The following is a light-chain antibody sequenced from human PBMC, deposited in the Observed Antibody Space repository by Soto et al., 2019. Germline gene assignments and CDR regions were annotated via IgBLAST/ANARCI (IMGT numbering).Light chain of an antibody. CDR2: ADT. CDR3: YSTDSSGHHRV. CDR1: ALPKKN. J-gene: IGLJ2*01. Sequence: SYELTQGSSVSVSPGQTARITCSVYALPKKNAYWYPLMLGQAPVLVISADTKRPSGIPERFFGCNSRTMATLTISGAQVEDEANCYCYSTDSSGHHRVFGGGTKLTVL. V-gene: IGLV3-10*01.